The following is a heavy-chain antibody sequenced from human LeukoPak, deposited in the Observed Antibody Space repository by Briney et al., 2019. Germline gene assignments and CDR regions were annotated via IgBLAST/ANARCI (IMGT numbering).Heavy chain of an antibody. Sequence: PGGSLRLSCAASGFTFSSYAMSWVRQAPGKGLEWVSAISGSGGSTYYADSVKGRFTISRDNSKNTLYLQMNSLRAEDTAVYYCAKARSTIFGVVILDAVDYWGQGTLVTVSS. CDR2: ISGSGGST. V-gene: IGHV3-23*01. CDR3: AKARSTIFGVVILDAVDY. J-gene: IGHJ4*02. CDR1: GFTFSSYA. D-gene: IGHD3-3*01.